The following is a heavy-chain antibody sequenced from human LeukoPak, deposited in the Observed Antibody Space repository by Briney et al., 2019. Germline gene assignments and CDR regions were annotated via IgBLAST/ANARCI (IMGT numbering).Heavy chain of an antibody. V-gene: IGHV3-74*01. Sequence: GGSLRLSCAASGFTFSDYWMNWVRQAPGEGLVWVSCINSNATRPSYADSVKGRFTISRDNAKNTLYLQMNSLRADDTALYYCARETRETGRGYHQTDAFDIWRQGTMVSVSS. D-gene: IGHD3-22*01. CDR3: ARETRETGRGYHQTDAFDI. CDR2: INSNATRP. CDR1: GFTFSDYW. J-gene: IGHJ3*02.